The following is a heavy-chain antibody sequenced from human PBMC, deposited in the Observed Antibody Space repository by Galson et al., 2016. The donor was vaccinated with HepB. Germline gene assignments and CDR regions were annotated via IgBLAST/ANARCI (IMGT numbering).Heavy chain of an antibody. Sequence: LRLSCAASGFTFSTYAMNWVRQAPGKGPEWVSSISETGSITSYADSVRGRFTISRDNSRNTLYLQMNGLRAEDTAVYYCAKQFISGGWGQGTLVIVSS. CDR3: AKQFISGG. J-gene: IGHJ1*01. CDR2: ISETGSIT. V-gene: IGHV3-23*01. D-gene: IGHD3-3*02. CDR1: GFTFSTYA.